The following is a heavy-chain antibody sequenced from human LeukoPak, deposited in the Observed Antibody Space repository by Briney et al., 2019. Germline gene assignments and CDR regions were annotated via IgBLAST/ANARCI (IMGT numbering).Heavy chain of an antibody. CDR2: IYYSGST. CDR3: ARDDSSGSYQLDY. J-gene: IGHJ4*02. CDR1: GGSISSSSYY. Sequence: PPETLSLTCTVSGGSISSSSYYWGWIRHPPGKGLEWIGSIYYSGSTYYNPSLKSRVTISVDTSKHQLPLKLSSVAAPDTAVYYCARDDSSGSYQLDYWGQGTLVTVSS. V-gene: IGHV4-39*02. D-gene: IGHD1-26*01.